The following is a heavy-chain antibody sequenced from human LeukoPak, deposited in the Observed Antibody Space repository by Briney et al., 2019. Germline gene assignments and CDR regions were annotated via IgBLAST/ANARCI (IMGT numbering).Heavy chain of an antibody. Sequence: ASVKVSCKASGYTFTGYYMHWVRQALGKGLGGRGGINLKSGCTNYAQNFQGRVTMTRDTSITTAYMDLSRLRSDDTAVYYCARDTNRYCGGDCYSHDYWGQGTLVTVSS. J-gene: IGHJ4*02. CDR3: ARDTNRYCGGDCYSHDY. D-gene: IGHD2-21*02. V-gene: IGHV1-2*02. CDR1: GYTFTGYY. CDR2: INLKSGCT.